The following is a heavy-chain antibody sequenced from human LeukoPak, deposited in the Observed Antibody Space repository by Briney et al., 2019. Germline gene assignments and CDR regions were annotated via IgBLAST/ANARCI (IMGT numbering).Heavy chain of an antibody. CDR2: INPNSGGT. Sequence: ASVKVSCKASGYTFRLLYALVRQAPGQGLEWMGWINPNSGGTNYAQKFQGRVTVTRDTSISTAYMELSRLRSDDTAVYYCALVGATVYWGQGTLVTVSS. J-gene: IGHJ4*02. V-gene: IGHV1-2*02. CDR3: ALVGATVY. D-gene: IGHD1-26*01. CDR1: GYTFRLL.